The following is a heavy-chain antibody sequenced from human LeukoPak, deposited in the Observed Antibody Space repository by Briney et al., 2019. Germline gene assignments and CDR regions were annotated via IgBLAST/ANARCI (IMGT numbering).Heavy chain of an antibody. CDR2: INHSGSN. J-gene: IGHJ2*01. CDR3: AKASPRLRQLVGALITNGYFDL. CDR1: GVSFSGYD. V-gene: IGHV4-34*01. D-gene: IGHD1-26*01. Sequence: PSETLSLTCAAYGVSFSGYDWSWIRQAPGKGLEWIGEINHSGSNNYYPSLNSRVTVSVNTSKNHFSLKLNSVTAADTAVYYCAKASPRLRQLVGALITNGYFDLWGRGTLVTDSS.